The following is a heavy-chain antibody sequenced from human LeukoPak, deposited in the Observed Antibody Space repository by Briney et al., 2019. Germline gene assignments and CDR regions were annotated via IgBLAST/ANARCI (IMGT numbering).Heavy chain of an antibody. Sequence: PGGSLRLSCAASGFTVSSNYMSWVRQAPGKGLEWVSVIYSGGNTYYADSVKGRFTISRDNSKNTLYLQMNSLRAEDTAVYYCARDFGKYSGTLYFDNWGQGTLVTVSS. CDR1: GFTVSSNY. V-gene: IGHV3-53*01. J-gene: IGHJ4*02. CDR3: ARDFGKYSGTLYFDN. CDR2: IYSGGNT. D-gene: IGHD1-26*01.